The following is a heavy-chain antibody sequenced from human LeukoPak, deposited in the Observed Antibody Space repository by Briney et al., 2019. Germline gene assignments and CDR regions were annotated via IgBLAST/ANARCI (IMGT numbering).Heavy chain of an antibody. D-gene: IGHD4-17*01. CDR3: AREDPQTTVPEGLDV. CDR1: GGSISNYY. J-gene: IGHJ6*02. V-gene: IGHV4-59*01. CDR2: IYFSGTT. Sequence: PSETLSLTCTVSGGSISNYYWSGLRQPPGKGLEWIGYIYFSGTTNINPSLKSRVTISVDMSKNQFSLKLSSVTAADTAVYYCAREDPQTTVPEGLDVWGQGTTVTVSS.